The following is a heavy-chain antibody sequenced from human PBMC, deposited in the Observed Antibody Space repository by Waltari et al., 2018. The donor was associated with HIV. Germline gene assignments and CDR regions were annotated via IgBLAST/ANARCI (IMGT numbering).Heavy chain of an antibody. CDR2: IYTDGST. CDR3: TKGVRYFDP. J-gene: IGHJ5*02. Sequence: VETGGGLFRFGESLRLSCDISGFDISNTFITWVRQAQGERPEWLSVIYTDGSTHYADSVKGRFTISRDSPNKRVYLRMTSLIVEDTATYYCTKGVRYFDPWGQGTHVIVS. D-gene: IGHD3-10*02. CDR1: GFDISNTF. V-gene: IGHV3-53*02.